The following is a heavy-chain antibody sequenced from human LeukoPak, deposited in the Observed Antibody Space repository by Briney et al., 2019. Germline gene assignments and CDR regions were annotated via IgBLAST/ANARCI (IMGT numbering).Heavy chain of an antibody. CDR2: ISGSGGST. J-gene: IGHJ4*02. CDR1: GFTFSNYA. CDR3: AKVSVAAVVVPAALDY. Sequence: PGGSLRLSCAASGFTFSNYAMGWVRQAPGKGLEWVSAISGSGGSTYYADSVKGRFTISRDNPKNTLYLQMNSLRAEDTAVYYCAKVSVAAVVVPAALDYWGQGTLVTVSS. V-gene: IGHV3-23*01. D-gene: IGHD2-2*01.